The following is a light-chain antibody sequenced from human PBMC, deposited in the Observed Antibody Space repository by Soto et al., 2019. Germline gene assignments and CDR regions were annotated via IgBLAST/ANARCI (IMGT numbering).Light chain of an antibody. CDR3: QQYGSSPPYT. CDR1: QSVSSSY. J-gene: IGKJ5*01. CDR2: GAS. V-gene: IGKV3-20*01. Sequence: EIVLTQSPGTLSLSPGERATLSCRASQSVSSSYLAWHQQKPGQAPRLLIYGASSRATGIPDRFSGSGSGTDFTLTISRLEPEAFAVYYCQQYGSSPPYTFGQGTRLEIK.